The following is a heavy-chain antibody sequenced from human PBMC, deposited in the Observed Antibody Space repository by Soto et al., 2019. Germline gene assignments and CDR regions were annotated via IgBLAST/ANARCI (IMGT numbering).Heavy chain of an antibody. V-gene: IGHV3-11*01. CDR3: ARDRGPLVLDY. CDR1: GFIFSYYF. D-gene: IGHD3-10*01. Sequence: QVQLVESGGGLVKPGGSLRLSCAASGFIFSYYFMSWLRQAPGKGLEWVAYISSGGDAIYYADSVKGRFTISRDNAKKSLYLQMNSLEAEDAAVYYCARDRGPLVLDYWGQGILVTVSS. CDR2: ISSGGDAI. J-gene: IGHJ4*02.